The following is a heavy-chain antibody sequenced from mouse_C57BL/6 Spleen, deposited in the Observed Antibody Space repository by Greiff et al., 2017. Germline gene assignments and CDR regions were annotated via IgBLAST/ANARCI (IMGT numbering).Heavy chain of an antibody. CDR2: FYPGSGSI. D-gene: IGHD2-5*01. Sequence: VQLQQSGAELVKPGASVKLSCKASGYTFTEYTIPWVKQRSGQGLAWIGWFYPGSGSIEYNEKFKDKATLTADTSSSTVYMELSRLTSEDSAVXFCARHEDYYSNYDAMDYWGQGTSVTVSS. J-gene: IGHJ4*01. CDR3: ARHEDYYSNYDAMDY. CDR1: GYTFTEYT. V-gene: IGHV1-62-2*01.